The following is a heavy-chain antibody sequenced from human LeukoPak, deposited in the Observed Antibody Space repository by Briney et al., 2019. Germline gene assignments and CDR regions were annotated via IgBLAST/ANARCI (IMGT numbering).Heavy chain of an antibody. V-gene: IGHV1-18*01. CDR3: ASSPGIAAAGTFDY. CDR2: ISAYNGHT. Sequence: ASVKVSCKASGYTFTNYGISWVRQAPGQGLEWMGWISAYNGHTKYAQRFQGRVTMTTDTSTSTAYMDLRSLRSDDTAVYYCASSPGIAAAGTFDYWGQGTLVTVSS. J-gene: IGHJ4*02. CDR1: GYTFTNYG. D-gene: IGHD6-13*01.